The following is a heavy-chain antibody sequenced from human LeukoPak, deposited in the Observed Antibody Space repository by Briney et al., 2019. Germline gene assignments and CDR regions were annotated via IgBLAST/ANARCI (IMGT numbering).Heavy chain of an antibody. Sequence: GGSLRLSCAASGFTFSSYGMSWVRQAPGKGLEWVSAISGSGGSTYYANSVKGRFTISRDNSKNTLYLQMGSLRAEDMAVYYCARRKDTAMTYDYWGQGTLVTVSS. D-gene: IGHD5-18*01. V-gene: IGHV3-64*01. CDR2: ISGSGGST. CDR3: ARRKDTAMTYDY. J-gene: IGHJ4*02. CDR1: GFTFSSYG.